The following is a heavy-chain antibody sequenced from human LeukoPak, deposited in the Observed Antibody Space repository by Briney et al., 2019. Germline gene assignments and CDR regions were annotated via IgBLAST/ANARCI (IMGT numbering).Heavy chain of an antibody. CDR2: IKQDGSEK. CDR1: GFTFSIHW. Sequence: GGSLRLSCAASGFTFSIHWMSWVRQAPGKGQEWVGNIKQDGSEKYYVDSVKGRFTISRDNAKNSLYLQMNSLRGEDTAVYYCARDMVRGAAEIDYWGQGTLVTVSS. V-gene: IGHV3-7*05. CDR3: ARDMVRGAAEIDY. D-gene: IGHD3-10*01. J-gene: IGHJ4*02.